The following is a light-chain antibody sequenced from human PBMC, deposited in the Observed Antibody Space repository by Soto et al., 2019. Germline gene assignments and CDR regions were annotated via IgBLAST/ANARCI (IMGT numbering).Light chain of an antibody. Sequence: IRMTQSPSSLSAATGYRVTITCRAIQDIRRYLDWYQKKAGKAPKDLISAASTLQNKVPSRFSGSGSGTQFTLTISSLQSEDSATYYCQQHYSYPGTFGQGTRLEI. CDR2: AAS. CDR3: QQHYSYPGT. V-gene: IGKV1-8*01. J-gene: IGKJ1*01. CDR1: QDIRRY.